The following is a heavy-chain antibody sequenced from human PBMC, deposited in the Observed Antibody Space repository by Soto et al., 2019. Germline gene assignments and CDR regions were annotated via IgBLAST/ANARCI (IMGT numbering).Heavy chain of an antibody. CDR3: IQSRCGGDCLQSYASHYYYGMDV. D-gene: IGHD2-21*02. J-gene: IGHJ6*02. V-gene: IGHV2-5*02. Sequence: QITLKESGPTLVKPTQTLTLTCTFSGFSLSTSRVGVGWIRQPPGKALEWLALIYWDDDKRYSPSLRSRLTINKDTSKNQVVITMTNMDPVDTATYYCIQSRCGGDCLQSYASHYYYGMDVWGQGTTVTVSS. CDR1: GFSLSTSRVG. CDR2: IYWDDDK.